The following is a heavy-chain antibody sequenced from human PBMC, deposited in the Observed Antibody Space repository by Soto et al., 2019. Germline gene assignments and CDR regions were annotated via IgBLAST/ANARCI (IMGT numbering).Heavy chain of an antibody. CDR3: AREGGIVGATAADY. D-gene: IGHD1-26*01. CDR2: IYYSGST. J-gene: IGHJ4*02. V-gene: IGHV4-31*03. Sequence: QVQLQESGPGLVKPSQTLSLTCTVSGGSISSGGYYWSWIRQHPGKGLEWIGYIYYSGSTYYNPSLNSRVTISVAPSKNPFSLKLSSVTAADTAVYYCAREGGIVGATAADYWGQGTLVTVSS. CDR1: GGSISSGGYY.